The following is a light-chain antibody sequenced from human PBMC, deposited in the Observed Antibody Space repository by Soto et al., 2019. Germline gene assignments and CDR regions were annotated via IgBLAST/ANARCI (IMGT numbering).Light chain of an antibody. J-gene: IGKJ3*01. CDR2: DAS. CDR1: QNIFRC. CDR3: QQYNTYWT. Sequence: DFQITSSPPTVSESEGERVTITGGAIQNIFRCWPWYQQKEGKAPKHLLYDASNLESGVPSRFRGSGSGKEFTLTISSLQPDDSATYYWQQYNTYWTFGPGTKVDIK. V-gene: IGKV1-5*01.